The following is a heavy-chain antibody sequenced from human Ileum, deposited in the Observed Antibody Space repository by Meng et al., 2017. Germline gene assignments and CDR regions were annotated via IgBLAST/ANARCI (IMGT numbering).Heavy chain of an antibody. Sequence: QITLKETGPALVKATQTLTLTCNFSGFSLATSGVSVAWIRQPPGEALEWPALIYWDDDKRYSPSLKNRLAITKDTSKNQVVLTMTNMDPMDTGTYYCAHSPQGYFDYWGPGTLVIVSS. J-gene: IGHJ4*02. CDR2: IYWDDDK. CDR3: AHSPQGYFDY. CDR1: GFSLATSGVS. V-gene: IGHV2-5*02.